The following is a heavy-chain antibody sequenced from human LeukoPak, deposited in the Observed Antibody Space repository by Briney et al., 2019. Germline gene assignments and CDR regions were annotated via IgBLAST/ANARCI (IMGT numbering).Heavy chain of an antibody. CDR1: GGSISSYY. J-gene: IGHJ4*02. Sequence: SETLSLTCTVSGGSISSYYWSWIRQPPGKGLECIGYIYYSGSTNYNPSLKSRVTISVDTSKNQFSLKLSSVTAADTAVYYCARGFSSGWFLFDYWGQGTLVTVSS. V-gene: IGHV4-59*01. D-gene: IGHD6-19*01. CDR2: IYYSGST. CDR3: ARGFSSGWFLFDY.